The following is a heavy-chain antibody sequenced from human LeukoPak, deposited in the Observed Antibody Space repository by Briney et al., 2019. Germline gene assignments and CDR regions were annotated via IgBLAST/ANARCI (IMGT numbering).Heavy chain of an antibody. CDR3: AKRAYGSGTEYYYYYYMDV. CDR2: ISGSGGST. J-gene: IGHJ6*03. CDR1: GFTFNSYA. D-gene: IGHD3-10*01. V-gene: IGHV3-23*01. Sequence: GGSLRLSCAASGFTFNSYAMSWVRQAPGKGLEWVSAISGSGGSTYYADSVKGRFTISRDNSKNTLYLQMNSLRAEDTAVYYCAKRAYGSGTEYYYYYYMDVWGKGTTVSVSS.